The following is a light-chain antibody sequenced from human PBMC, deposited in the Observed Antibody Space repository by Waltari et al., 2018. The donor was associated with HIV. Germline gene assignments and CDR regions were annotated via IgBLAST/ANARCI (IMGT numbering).Light chain of an antibody. CDR2: DAS. J-gene: IGKJ4*01. CDR3: QQRSNWPPALT. Sequence: EIVLTQSPATLSLSPGERATLSCRASQSVSSYLAWYQQKPGQAPRLLIYDASNRATGIPARFSGRGSWTDFTLTISSLEPEDFSVYYCQQRSNWPPALTFGGGTKVEIK. CDR1: QSVSSY. V-gene: IGKV3-11*01.